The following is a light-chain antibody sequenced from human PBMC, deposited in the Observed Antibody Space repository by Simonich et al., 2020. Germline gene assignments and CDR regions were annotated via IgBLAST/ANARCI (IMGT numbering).Light chain of an antibody. V-gene: IGKV3-20*01. Sequence: EIVLTQSPGTLSLSQGERATLSCRASQSVSSSYLAWYQQKPGLAARLLIYDASSRATCIPDRFSGSGSGTDFTLTISRLETEDFAVYYCQQYGSSPRTFGQGTKVEIK. CDR2: DAS. CDR3: QQYGSSPRT. CDR1: QSVSSSY. J-gene: IGKJ1*01.